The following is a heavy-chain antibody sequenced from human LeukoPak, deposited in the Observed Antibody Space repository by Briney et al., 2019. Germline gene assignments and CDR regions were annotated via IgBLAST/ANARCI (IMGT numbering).Heavy chain of an antibody. D-gene: IGHD3-10*01. CDR3: AKWKYGSDFGYFDY. Sequence: GGSLRLSCAASGFHFSSFAMSWVRQVPGKGLEWVSGISGNGATTHHADSVKGRFTIARDNSKNTLYLQMNSLRAEDTAVYYCAKWKYGSDFGYFDYWGQGTLVTVSS. V-gene: IGHV3-23*01. CDR2: ISGNGATT. J-gene: IGHJ4*02. CDR1: GFHFSSFA.